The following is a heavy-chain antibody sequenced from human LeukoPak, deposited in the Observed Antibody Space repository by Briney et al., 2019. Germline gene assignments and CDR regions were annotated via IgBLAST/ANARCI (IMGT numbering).Heavy chain of an antibody. D-gene: IGHD2/OR15-2a*01. Sequence: GASVKVSFKASGGTFSSYAISWVRQAPGQGLEWMGGIIPIFGTATYAQKFQGRVAITADESTSTAYMELSSLRSEDTAVYYCARGWFSQYFFHYFDYWGQGTLVTVSS. CDR3: ARGWFSQYFFHYFDY. J-gene: IGHJ4*02. CDR2: IIPIFGTA. CDR1: GGTFSSYA. V-gene: IGHV1-69*13.